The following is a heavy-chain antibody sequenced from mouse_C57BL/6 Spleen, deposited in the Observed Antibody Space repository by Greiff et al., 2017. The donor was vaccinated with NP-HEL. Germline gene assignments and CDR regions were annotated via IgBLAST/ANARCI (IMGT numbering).Heavy chain of an antibody. J-gene: IGHJ4*01. V-gene: IGHV5-16*01. CDR2: INYDGSST. CDR3: ARGPPMDY. Sequence: EVKVVESEGGLVQPGSSMKLSCTASGFTFSDYYMAWVRQVPEKGLEWVANINYDGSSTYYLDSLKSRFIISRDNAKNILYLQMSSLKSEDTATYYCARGPPMDYWGQGTSVTVSS. CDR1: GFTFSDYY.